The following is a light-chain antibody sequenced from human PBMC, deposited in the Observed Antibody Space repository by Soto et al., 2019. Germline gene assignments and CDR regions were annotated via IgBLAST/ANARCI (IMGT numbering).Light chain of an antibody. CDR2: GAS. V-gene: IGKV2-29*01. CDR3: QQRHMWPIT. J-gene: IGKJ5*01. CDR1: HVLLHSDGKTY. Sequence: LMTQPQLSLSIIPGQTASISCNSIHVLLHSDGKTYFYWYVQKAGQAPRLLIYGASSRATGFPDRFSGSGSGTDFTLTISGLEPEDSAVYYCQQRHMWPITFGQGTRLEIK.